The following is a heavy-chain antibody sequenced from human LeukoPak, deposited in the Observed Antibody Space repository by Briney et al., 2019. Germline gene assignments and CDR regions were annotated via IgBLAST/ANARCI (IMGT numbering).Heavy chain of an antibody. CDR1: GFTFSNNG. D-gene: IGHD3-10*01. CDR2: ISYDGSNK. J-gene: IGHJ4*02. Sequence: PGGSLRLSCAASGFTFSNNGMYWVRQAPGKGLEWVAVISYDGSNKYYADSVKGRFTISRDNSKNTLYLQMNSLRAEDTAVYYCAKAGPREYYYGSGSPLLPYYWGQGTLVTVSS. V-gene: IGHV3-30*18. CDR3: AKAGPREYYYGSGSPLLPYY.